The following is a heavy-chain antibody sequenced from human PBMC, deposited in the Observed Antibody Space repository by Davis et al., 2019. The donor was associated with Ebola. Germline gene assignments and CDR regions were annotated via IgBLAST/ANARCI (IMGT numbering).Heavy chain of an antibody. V-gene: IGHV1-18*01. J-gene: IGHJ5*02. Sequence: AASVKVSCKASGYTFASNGIAWVRQAPGQGLEWMGWVSIYNGETKYAEGLQGRVTMTRDTARSTAYMELRSLTSDDTAVYYCARVSYKTYWYVSAGGSSWFDPWGQGTLVIVSS. CDR1: GYTFASNG. CDR3: ARVSYKTYWYVSAGGSSWFDP. D-gene: IGHD1-14*01. CDR2: VSIYNGET.